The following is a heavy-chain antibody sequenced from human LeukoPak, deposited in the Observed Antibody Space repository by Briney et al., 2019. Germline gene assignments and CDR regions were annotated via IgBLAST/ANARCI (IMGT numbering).Heavy chain of an antibody. J-gene: IGHJ2*01. CDR3: AKDWTGTKPFDL. V-gene: IGHV4-59*01. CDR2: IYYSGST. Sequence: SETLSLTCTVSGGSISSYYWSWIRQPPGKGLEWIGYIYYSGSTNYNPSLKSRVTISEDTSKNQFSLKLSSVTAADTAVYYCAKDWTGTKPFDLWGRGTLVTVSS. D-gene: IGHD3/OR15-3a*01. CDR1: GGSISSYY.